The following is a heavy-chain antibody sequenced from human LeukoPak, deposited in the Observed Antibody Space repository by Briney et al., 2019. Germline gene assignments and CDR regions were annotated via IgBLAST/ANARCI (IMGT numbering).Heavy chain of an antibody. D-gene: IGHD6-19*01. J-gene: IGHJ4*02. CDR3: ARQVAVAGKAGFDF. CDR1: DGFTNSYY. Sequence: SQTMSLTRTVVDGFTNSYYGRWNRRPAKRVRGWVGRFYTTASTNTNPSLTSRGNMSVDTSKNQFSLKLSSVTAAGTAVYYCARQVAVAGKAGFDFWGQGSLVTVSS. CDR2: FYTTAST. V-gene: IGHV4-4*07.